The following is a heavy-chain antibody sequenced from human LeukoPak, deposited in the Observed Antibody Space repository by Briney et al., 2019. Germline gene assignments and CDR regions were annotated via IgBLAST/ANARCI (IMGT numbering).Heavy chain of an antibody. V-gene: IGHV3-30-3*01. J-gene: IGHJ4*02. D-gene: IGHD3-3*01. CDR3: ARDGDYDFWSSNGFDY. CDR1: GFTFSSYA. CDR2: ISYDGSNK. Sequence: PGGSLRLSCAASGFTFSSYAMHWVRQAPGKGLEWVAVISYDGSNKYYADSVKGRFTISRDNSKNTLYLQMNSLRAEDTAVYYCARDGDYDFWSSNGFDYWGQGTLVTVSS.